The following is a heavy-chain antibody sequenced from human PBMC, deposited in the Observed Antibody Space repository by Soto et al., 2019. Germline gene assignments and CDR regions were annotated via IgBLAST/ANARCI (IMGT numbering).Heavy chain of an antibody. V-gene: IGHV3-23*01. Sequence: HPGGSLRLSCAASGFTFSSYAMTWVRQAPGKGLEWVSGVSGTGGSAYYADSVKGRFTIARDKSTNTLYLHMNSLRAEDTAVYYCARGSAYSDYDLEYWGQGTLVTVSS. CDR3: ARGSAYSDYDLEY. CDR1: GFTFSSYA. J-gene: IGHJ4*02. CDR2: VSGTGGSA. D-gene: IGHD4-17*01.